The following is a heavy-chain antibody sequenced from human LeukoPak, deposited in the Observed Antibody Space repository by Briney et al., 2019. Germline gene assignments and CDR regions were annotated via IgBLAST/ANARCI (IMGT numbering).Heavy chain of an antibody. D-gene: IGHD6-13*01. Sequence: GASVKVSCKASGYTFTCYSINWVRQAPGQGLEWMGWINPYNGNTNYAQKLQGRVTMTTDTSTSTAYMELRSLRSDDTAVYYCARPAGKAAAGPKEWFDSWGQGTLVTVSS. CDR1: GYTFTCYS. V-gene: IGHV1-18*04. J-gene: IGHJ5*01. CDR2: INPYNGNT. CDR3: ARPAGKAAAGPKEWFDS.